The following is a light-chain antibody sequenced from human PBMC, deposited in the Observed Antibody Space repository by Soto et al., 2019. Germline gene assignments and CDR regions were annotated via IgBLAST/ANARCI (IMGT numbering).Light chain of an antibody. Sequence: EIVMTQSPATVSVSPGDRATLSCRASQSVSSNLAWYQQKPGQAPRLLIYGTSTRATGIPARFAGSGSGTDFTLTISRLEPEDFAVYYCQQYGSSPITFGQGTRLEIK. V-gene: IGKV3-15*01. J-gene: IGKJ5*01. CDR3: QQYGSSPIT. CDR1: QSVSSN. CDR2: GTS.